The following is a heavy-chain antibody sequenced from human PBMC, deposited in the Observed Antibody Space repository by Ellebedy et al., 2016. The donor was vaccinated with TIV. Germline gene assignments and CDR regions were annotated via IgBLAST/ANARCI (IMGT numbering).Heavy chain of an antibody. Sequence: PGGSLRLSCVASGFTFSNYWIHWVRHVPGKGLVWVSRINSDGSGTSYADSVKGRFRISRDNAENTVSLQMNSLRAEDTAIYYCARDRWAEYTFDIWGQGTMVTVSS. CDR1: GFTFSNYW. J-gene: IGHJ3*02. CDR2: INSDGSGT. CDR3: ARDRWAEYTFDI. D-gene: IGHD6-6*01. V-gene: IGHV3-74*01.